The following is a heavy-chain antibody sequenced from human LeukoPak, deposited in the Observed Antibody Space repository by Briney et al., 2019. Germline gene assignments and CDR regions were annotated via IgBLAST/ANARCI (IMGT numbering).Heavy chain of an antibody. CDR2: ISGSGGST. CDR1: GFIFSNYA. V-gene: IGHV3-23*01. D-gene: IGHD3-22*01. J-gene: IGHJ4*02. Sequence: GGSLRLSCVSSGFIFSNYAMSWVRQAPGKGLEWVSSISGSGGSTHYADSVKGRFTISRDKTKNTLYLKMNRMRAEDTAVYYCATGAYYDASGFYREYYFDYWGQGTLVTVYS. CDR3: ATGAYYDASGFYREYYFDY.